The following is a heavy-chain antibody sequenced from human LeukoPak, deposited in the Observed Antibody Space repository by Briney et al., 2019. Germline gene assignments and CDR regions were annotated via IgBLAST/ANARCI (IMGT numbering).Heavy chain of an antibody. Sequence: SETLSLTCTVSGGSISSSSYYWGWIRQPPGKGLEWIGSIYYSGSTYYNPSLKSRVTISVDTSKNQFSLKLSSVTAADTAVYYCASSARGGDSLYYFDYWGQGALVTVSS. J-gene: IGHJ4*02. D-gene: IGHD2-21*02. V-gene: IGHV4-39*07. CDR1: GGSISSSSYY. CDR3: ASSARGGDSLYYFDY. CDR2: IYYSGST.